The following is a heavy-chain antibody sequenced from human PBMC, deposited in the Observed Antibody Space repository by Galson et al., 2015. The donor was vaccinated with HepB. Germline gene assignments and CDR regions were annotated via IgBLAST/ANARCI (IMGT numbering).Heavy chain of an antibody. CDR3: SRLGDLSGYSSR. J-gene: IGHJ4*02. D-gene: IGHD6-13*01. V-gene: IGHV3-73*01. Sequence: SLRLSCAASGFIFSGSAIHWVRQASGKGPEWVGRIKSKASNYAXXYVPSLKGRFTISXXXSKNMAXLXMXGLKTGDTAXXYCSRLGDLSGYSSRWGQGTLXTVXS. CDR1: GFIFSGSA. CDR2: IKSKASNYAX.